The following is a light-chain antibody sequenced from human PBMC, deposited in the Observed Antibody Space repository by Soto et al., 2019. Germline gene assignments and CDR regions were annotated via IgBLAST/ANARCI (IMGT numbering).Light chain of an antibody. CDR2: EVN. CDR3: TSYAGGNNV. V-gene: IGLV2-8*01. CDR1: SSDVGGYNY. Sequence: QPVLTQPPSASGSPGQSVTISCTGTSSDVGGYNYVSWYQQHPGKVPKLMVYEVNKGPSGVPDRFSGSKSGNTASLTVSGLQAEDEADYYCTSYAGGNNVFGTGTKLTVL. J-gene: IGLJ1*01.